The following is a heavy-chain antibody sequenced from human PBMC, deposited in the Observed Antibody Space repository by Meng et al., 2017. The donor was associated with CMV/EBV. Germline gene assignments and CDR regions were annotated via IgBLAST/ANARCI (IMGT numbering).Heavy chain of an antibody. J-gene: IGHJ4*02. Sequence: SVKVSCKASGGTFSSYAISWVRQAPGQGLEWMGGIIPIFGTANYAQKFQGRVTITTDESTNTAYMEPSSLRSEDTAVYYCGVAGNKYYFDYWGQGTLVTVSS. CDR2: IIPIFGTA. V-gene: IGHV1-69*05. CDR3: GVAGNKYYFDY. D-gene: IGHD6-19*01. CDR1: GGTFSSYA.